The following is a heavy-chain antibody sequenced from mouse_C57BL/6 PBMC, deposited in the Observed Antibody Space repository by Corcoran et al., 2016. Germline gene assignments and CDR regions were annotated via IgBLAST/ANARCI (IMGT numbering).Heavy chain of an antibody. D-gene: IGHD4-1*01. V-gene: IGHV9-3*01. CDR1: GYTFTTYG. Sequence: QIQLVQSGPELKKPGETVKISCKASGYTFTTYGMSWVKQAPGKGLKWMGWINTYSGVPTYADDFKGRFAFSLETSASTAYLQINNLKNKDTATYFCARERTGTVAYWGQGTLVTVSA. J-gene: IGHJ3*01. CDR2: INTYSGVP. CDR3: ARERTGTVAY.